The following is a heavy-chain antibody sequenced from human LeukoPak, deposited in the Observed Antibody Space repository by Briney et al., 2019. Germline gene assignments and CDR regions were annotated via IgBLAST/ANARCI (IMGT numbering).Heavy chain of an antibody. Sequence: GGSLRLSCAASGFTFSSYGMHWVRQAPGKGLEWVAFIRYDGSNKYYADSVKGRFTISRDNSKNTLYLQMNSLRAEDTAVYYCAREMGDKYSSSWALDLWGRGTLVTVSS. CDR3: AREMGDKYSSSWALDL. CDR1: GFTFSSYG. J-gene: IGHJ2*01. CDR2: IRYDGSNK. D-gene: IGHD6-13*01. V-gene: IGHV3-30*02.